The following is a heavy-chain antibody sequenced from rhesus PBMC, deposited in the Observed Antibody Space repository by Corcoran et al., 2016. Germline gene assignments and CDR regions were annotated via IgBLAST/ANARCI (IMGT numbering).Heavy chain of an antibody. CDR1: GGSFSNYW. V-gene: IGHV4-80*01. D-gene: IGHD6-37*01. J-gene: IGHJ4*01. CDR2: SWGKNGET. CDR3: ARPDPWVAGGS. Sequence: QVHLQESGPGLVKPSETLFLTCAVSGGSFSNYWWSWIRQPPGKGPEYIGESWGKNGETHHTPSLTGRVTISKDPSRSQFSLRRSSVTAADTAVYYCARPDPWVAGGSWGQGVLVTVSS.